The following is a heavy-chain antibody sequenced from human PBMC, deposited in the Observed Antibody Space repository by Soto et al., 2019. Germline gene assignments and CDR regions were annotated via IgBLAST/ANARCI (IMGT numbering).Heavy chain of an antibody. CDR2: IKSKTDGGTT. Sequence: EVQLVESGGGLVKPGGSLRLSCAASGFTFSNAWMNWVRQAPGKGLEWGGRIKSKTDGGTTYYAAPVKGTFTISRDDSKSTLYLQMNSLKTEYTAVNYCTTDPTRIAVAGTRYFDLWVRGTMVTVSS. CDR1: GFTFSNAW. V-gene: IGHV3-15*07. J-gene: IGHJ2*01. CDR3: TTDPTRIAVAGTRYFDL. D-gene: IGHD6-19*01.